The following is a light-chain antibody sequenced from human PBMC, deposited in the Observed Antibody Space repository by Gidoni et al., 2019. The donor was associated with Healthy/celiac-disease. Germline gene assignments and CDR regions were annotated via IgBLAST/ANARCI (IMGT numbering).Light chain of an antibody. Sequence: QSALTQTASVSGDPGKAITISCTGTSSDVGGYNYVSWYQQHPGKAPKLMIYEVSNRPSGVSHRFSGSKSGNTASLTISALQAEDEADYYCSSYTSSSTYVFGTGTKVTVL. CDR3: SSYTSSSTYV. J-gene: IGLJ1*01. CDR1: SSDVGGYNY. CDR2: EVS. V-gene: IGLV2-14*01.